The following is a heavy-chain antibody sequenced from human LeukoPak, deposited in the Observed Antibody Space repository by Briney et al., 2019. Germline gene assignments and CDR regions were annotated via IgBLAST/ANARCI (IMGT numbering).Heavy chain of an antibody. CDR3: ATAGFDY. Sequence: GGSLRLSCTASGFTFDDYGMNWVRQAPGKGLEWVSSINWNGGSTGYADSVKGRFTISRDNAKNSLYLQMNSLRAEDTAVYYCATAGFDYWGQGTLVTVSS. V-gene: IGHV3-20*04. CDR2: INWNGGST. J-gene: IGHJ4*02. CDR1: GFTFDDYG.